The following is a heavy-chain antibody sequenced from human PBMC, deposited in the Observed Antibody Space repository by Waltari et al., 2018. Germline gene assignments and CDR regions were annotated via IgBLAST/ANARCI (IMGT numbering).Heavy chain of an antibody. J-gene: IGHJ3*01. CDR3: ATYIGASVGTAAFDV. D-gene: IGHD1-1*01. V-gene: IGHV4-39*01. CDR2: MSYSGAT. Sequence: QLQLQESGPGLVKPSETLSLPFSVSGVSITSNRHYWGWIRQPPGQGLEWSGTMSYSGATYSSPSLKSRVTISRDTSKNQLSLKLGSVTAADTAIYYCATYIGASVGTAAFDVWGQGTMVSVSS. CDR1: GVSITSNRHY.